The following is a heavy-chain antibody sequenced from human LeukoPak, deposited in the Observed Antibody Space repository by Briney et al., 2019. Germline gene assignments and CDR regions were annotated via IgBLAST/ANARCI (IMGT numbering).Heavy chain of an antibody. Sequence: ASVKVSCKASGYTFTGYYMHWVRQAPGQGLEWMGRINPNSGGTNYAQKFQGRVTMTRDTSISTAYMELSGLRSDDTAVYYCARSIVGATFYYYYYMDVWGKGTTVTVSS. D-gene: IGHD1-26*01. J-gene: IGHJ6*03. CDR2: INPNSGGT. CDR1: GYTFTGYY. CDR3: ARSIVGATFYYYYYMDV. V-gene: IGHV1-2*06.